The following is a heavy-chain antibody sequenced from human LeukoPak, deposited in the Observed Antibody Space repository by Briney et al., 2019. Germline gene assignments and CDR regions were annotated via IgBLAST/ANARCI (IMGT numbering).Heavy chain of an antibody. J-gene: IGHJ4*02. V-gene: IGHV4-59*08. CDR2: VFHTGDT. D-gene: IGHD2-15*01. Sequence: SETLSLTCTVSGDSINSFYWSWIRQPPGKGLEWIGYVFHTGDTNSNPSLKSRVTVSLDTSTSQVSLRLTSVTAADTAVYYCARHPFATPFDHWGRGILVTVSS. CDR3: ARHPFATPFDH. CDR1: GDSINSFY.